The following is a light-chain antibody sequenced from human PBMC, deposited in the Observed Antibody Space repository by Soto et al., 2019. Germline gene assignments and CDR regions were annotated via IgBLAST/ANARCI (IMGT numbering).Light chain of an antibody. CDR1: SSDVGGSNY. CDR3: CSDAGNYNWI. Sequence: QSALTQPRSVSGSPGQSVTISCTGTSSDVGGSNYVSWYQHPPGKAPKLMIYDVTKRPSVVPDRFSGSKSGNTASLTISGLQAEDEADYYCCSDAGNYNWIFGGGTQLTVL. V-gene: IGLV2-11*01. J-gene: IGLJ2*01. CDR2: DVT.